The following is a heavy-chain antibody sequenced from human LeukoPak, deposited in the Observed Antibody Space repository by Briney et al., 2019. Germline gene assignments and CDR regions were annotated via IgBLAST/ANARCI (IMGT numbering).Heavy chain of an antibody. Sequence: GGSLRLSCAASGFTFSGSALHWVRQAPGKGLEWVGRIKSKTDGGTTDYAAPVKGRFTISRDDSKNTLYLQMNSLKTEDTAVYYCTTDGTTTYYDYVWGSYRPDYWGQGTLVTVSS. J-gene: IGHJ4*02. V-gene: IGHV3-15*01. CDR2: IKSKTDGGTT. CDR1: GFTFSGSA. D-gene: IGHD3-16*02. CDR3: TTDGTTTYYDYVWGSYRPDY.